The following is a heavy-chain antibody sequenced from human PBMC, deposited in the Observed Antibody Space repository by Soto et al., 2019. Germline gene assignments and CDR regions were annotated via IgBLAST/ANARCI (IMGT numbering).Heavy chain of an antibody. V-gene: IGHV4-4*02. J-gene: IGHJ6*02. CDR1: GGSISSSNW. Sequence: VQLQESGPGLVKPSGTLSVTCAVSGGSISSSNWWNWVRQPPGKGLEWIGEIYHSGSTNYNPSLRSRVTISLYKSKNQFSLMVKSVTAADTAEYYCSRAWPSVDSYGSGVMDVWGQGTTVTVSS. D-gene: IGHD5-18*01. CDR3: SRAWPSVDSYGSGVMDV. CDR2: IYHSGST.